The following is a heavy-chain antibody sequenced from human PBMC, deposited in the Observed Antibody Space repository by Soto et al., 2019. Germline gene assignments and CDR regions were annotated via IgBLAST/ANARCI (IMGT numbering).Heavy chain of an antibody. J-gene: IGHJ5*02. CDR1: GYTFTSYG. CDR3: ARRKYYDFWSGYSPNWFDP. V-gene: IGHV1-18*01. Sequence: ASVKVSCKASGYTFTSYGISWVRQAPGQGLEWMGWISAYNGNTNYAQKLQGRVTMTTDTSTSTAYMELRSLRSDDTAVYYCARRKYYDFWSGYSPNWFDPWGQGTLVTVSS. D-gene: IGHD3-3*01. CDR2: ISAYNGNT.